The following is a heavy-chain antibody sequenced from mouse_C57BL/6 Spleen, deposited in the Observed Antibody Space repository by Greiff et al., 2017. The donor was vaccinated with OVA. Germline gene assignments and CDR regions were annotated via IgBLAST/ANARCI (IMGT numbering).Heavy chain of an antibody. CDR2: ISSGSSTI. CDR1: GFTFSDYG. CDR3: ARHYYGSSYGLDYAMDY. J-gene: IGHJ4*01. V-gene: IGHV5-17*01. D-gene: IGHD1-1*01. Sequence: EVQLVESGGGLVKPGGSLKLSCAASGFTFSDYGMHWVRQAPEKGLEWVAYISSGSSTIYYADTVKGRFTISRDNAKNTLFLQMTSLRSEDTAMYYCARHYYGSSYGLDYAMDYWGQGTSVTVSS.